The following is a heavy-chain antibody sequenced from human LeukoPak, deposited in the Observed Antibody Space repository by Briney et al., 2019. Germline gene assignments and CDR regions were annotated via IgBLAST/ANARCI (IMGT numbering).Heavy chain of an antibody. J-gene: IGHJ6*02. CDR2: IYGGGST. D-gene: IGHD3-10*01. V-gene: IGHV3-53*01. Sequence: PGGSLRLSCIASGFTVSSNYMSWVRQAPGKGLEWVSVIYGGGSTYYADSVKGRFTISRDNAKNSLYLQMNSLRAEDTAVYYCARDSVPMVRGVIIDYYGMDVWGQGTTVTVSS. CDR3: ARDSVPMVRGVIIDYYGMDV. CDR1: GFTVSSNY.